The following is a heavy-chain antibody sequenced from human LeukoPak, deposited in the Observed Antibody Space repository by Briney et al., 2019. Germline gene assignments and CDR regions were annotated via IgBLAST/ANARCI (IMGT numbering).Heavy chain of an antibody. Sequence: GESLKISCKGSGYSFAYWIGWVRQMPGKGLEWMGIIYSGDSHTKYSPSFQGRVTISADKSISTAYLQWSSLEASDTAMYYCASARHGDYVWDYWGQGTLVTVSS. CDR1: GYSFAYW. CDR3: ASARHGDYVWDY. V-gene: IGHV5-51*01. CDR2: IYSGDSHT. D-gene: IGHD4-17*01. J-gene: IGHJ4*02.